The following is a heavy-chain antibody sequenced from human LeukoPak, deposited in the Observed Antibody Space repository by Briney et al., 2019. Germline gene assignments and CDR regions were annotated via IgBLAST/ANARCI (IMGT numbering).Heavy chain of an antibody. Sequence: GESLKISCKGSGYSFAYWIGWVRQMPGKGLEWMGIIYSGDSHTKYSPSFQGRVTISADKSISTAYLQWSSLEASDTAMYYCASARHGDYVWDYWGQGTLVTVSS. CDR1: GYSFAYW. CDR3: ASARHGDYVWDY. V-gene: IGHV5-51*01. CDR2: IYSGDSHT. D-gene: IGHD4-17*01. J-gene: IGHJ4*02.